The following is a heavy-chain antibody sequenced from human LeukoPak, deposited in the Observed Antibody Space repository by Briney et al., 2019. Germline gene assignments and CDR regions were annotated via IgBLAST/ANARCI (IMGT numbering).Heavy chain of an antibody. CDR3: AKGETVFRGGPGY. Sequence: PGGSLRLSCAASGFTFSNFVMTWVRQAPGQGLQWVCTIGAGGVNTFYADSVKGRFTISRDDSQHPPYLQLNSLRAEDTAFYYGAKGETVFRGGPGYWGQGTLVTVSS. D-gene: IGHD3-10*01. CDR1: GFTFSNFV. V-gene: IGHV3-23*01. CDR2: IGAGGVNT. J-gene: IGHJ4*02.